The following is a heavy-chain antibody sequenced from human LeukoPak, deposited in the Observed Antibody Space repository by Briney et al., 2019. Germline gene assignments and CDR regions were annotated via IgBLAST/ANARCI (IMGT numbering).Heavy chain of an antibody. Sequence: SVKVSCKASGGTFSSTTINWVRQAPGQGLEWMGGITPIFRTPNYAQKFQGRVTITADESTSTAYMELSSLRSEDTAVYYCARGSNYYDSSGYYHASLKYYYYGMDVWGQGTTVTVSS. D-gene: IGHD3-22*01. V-gene: IGHV1-69*13. J-gene: IGHJ6*02. CDR1: GGTFSSTT. CDR3: ARGSNYYDSSGYYHASLKYYYYGMDV. CDR2: ITPIFRTP.